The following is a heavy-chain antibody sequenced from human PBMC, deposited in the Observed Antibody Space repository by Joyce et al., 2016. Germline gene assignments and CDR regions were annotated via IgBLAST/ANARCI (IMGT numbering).Heavy chain of an antibody. Sequence: EVQLVESGGGLVKPGGSLRLSCAASGFTFSSYSMSGVRQGPGKGLEGVSSLSSRSSYIKYTDSVKGRFTNSRDNAKNSLYLQMNSLRVEDTAVYYCARSSYTNGIFDYWGQGTLVTVSS. D-gene: IGHD2-8*01. CDR3: ARSSYTNGIFDY. CDR2: LSSRSSYI. J-gene: IGHJ4*02. V-gene: IGHV3-21*01. CDR1: GFTFSSYS.